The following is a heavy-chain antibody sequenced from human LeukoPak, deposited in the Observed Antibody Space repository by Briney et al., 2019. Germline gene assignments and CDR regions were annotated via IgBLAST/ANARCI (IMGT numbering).Heavy chain of an antibody. Sequence: AGVKVSCKASGYTFTSYGKSWVRQAPGQGLAWMGWICAYNGNTNYAQKLHGRVTMTTDTSTRTAYMERRSLRSDDTAVYYCARMIYYDHSRGYYADAFDICGEGEMVTVSS. J-gene: IGHJ3*02. V-gene: IGHV1-18*01. CDR1: GYTFTSYG. CDR2: ICAYNGNT. CDR3: ARMIYYDHSRGYYADAFDI. D-gene: IGHD3-22*01.